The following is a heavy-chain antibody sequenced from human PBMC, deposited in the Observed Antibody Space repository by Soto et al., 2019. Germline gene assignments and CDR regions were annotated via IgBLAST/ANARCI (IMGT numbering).Heavy chain of an antibody. Sequence: QLQLQESGPGLVKPSETLSLACNVSGGSITNSAYYWAWIRQPPGKGLGWIGSISYSGTTYYNPSPKTRVTIPRDTSKSQFSLKLTSVTAADTAVYYCATQRRGVLRAAGDNWFDPWGQGTRVTVSS. J-gene: IGHJ5*02. CDR1: GGSITNSAYY. V-gene: IGHV4-39*01. CDR2: ISYSGTT. D-gene: IGHD3-3*01. CDR3: ATQRRGVLRAAGDNWFDP.